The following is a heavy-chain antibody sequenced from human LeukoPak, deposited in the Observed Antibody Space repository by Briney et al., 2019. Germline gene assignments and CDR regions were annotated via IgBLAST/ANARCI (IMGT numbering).Heavy chain of an antibody. Sequence: GGSLRLSCAASGFTLSSYAMSWVRQAPGKGLEWVSAISGSGGSTYYADSVKGRFTISRDDSKNTLYLQMNSLRAEDTAVYYCAKGASYYYFNWFDPWGQGTLVTVSS. J-gene: IGHJ5*02. CDR2: ISGSGGST. V-gene: IGHV3-23*01. D-gene: IGHD2/OR15-2a*01. CDR3: AKGASYYYFNWFDP. CDR1: GFTLSSYA.